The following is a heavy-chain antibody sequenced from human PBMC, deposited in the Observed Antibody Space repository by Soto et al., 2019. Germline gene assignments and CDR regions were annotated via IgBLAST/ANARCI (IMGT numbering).Heavy chain of an antibody. CDR2: TYWDGDS. D-gene: IGHD3-16*02. CDR1: GFSLRTTGVA. Sequence: QITLKESGPTLVKPTQTLTLTCTFSGFSLRTTGVAVVWIRQPPGKALEWLALTYWDGDSRYSPSLQGRVTATKDTSRHQVILTLTNMDPVDTATYSCVHRKLSLYGQLCFDDWGQGILVTVSS. J-gene: IGHJ4*02. V-gene: IGHV2-5*02. CDR3: VHRKLSLYGQLCFDD.